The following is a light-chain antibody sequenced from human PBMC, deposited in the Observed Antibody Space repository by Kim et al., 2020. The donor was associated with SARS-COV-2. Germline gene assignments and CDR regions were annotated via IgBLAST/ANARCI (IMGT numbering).Light chain of an antibody. CDR2: AAS. J-gene: IGKJ5*01. CDR1: QSISSY. Sequence: ASVEDRVTITCRASQSISSYLNWYQQKPGKAPKLLIYAASSLQSGVPSRFSGSGSGTDFTLTISSLQPEDFATYYCQQSYTNPITFGQGTRLEIK. CDR3: QQSYTNPIT. V-gene: IGKV1-39*01.